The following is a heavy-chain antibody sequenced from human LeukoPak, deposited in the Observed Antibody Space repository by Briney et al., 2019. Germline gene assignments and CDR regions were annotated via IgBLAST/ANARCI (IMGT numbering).Heavy chain of an antibody. Sequence: GGSLRLSCAASGFTFDDYAMHWVRQAPGKGLDWVSGISWNSGSIGYADSVKGRFTISRDNAKNSLYLQMNSLRAEDTALYYCAKSRPDGPVITYYFDYWGQGTLVTVSS. CDR3: AKSRPDGPVITYYFDY. D-gene: IGHD3-16*01. J-gene: IGHJ4*02. V-gene: IGHV3-9*01. CDR2: ISWNSGSI. CDR1: GFTFDDYA.